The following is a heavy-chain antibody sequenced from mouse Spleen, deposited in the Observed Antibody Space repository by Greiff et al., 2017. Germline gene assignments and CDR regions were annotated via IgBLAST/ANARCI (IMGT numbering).Heavy chain of an antibody. CDR2: IHPNSGST. CDR1: GYTFTSYW. CDR3: ASYYYDGSPSYWYFDV. Sequence: QVQLQQPGAELVKPGASVKLSCKASGYTFTSYWMHWVKQRPGQGLEWIGMIHPNSGSTNYNEKFKSKATLTVDKSSSTAYMQLSSLTSEDSAVYYCASYYYDGSPSYWYFDVWGAGTTVTVSS. D-gene: IGHD1-1*01. V-gene: IGHV1-64*01. J-gene: IGHJ1*01.